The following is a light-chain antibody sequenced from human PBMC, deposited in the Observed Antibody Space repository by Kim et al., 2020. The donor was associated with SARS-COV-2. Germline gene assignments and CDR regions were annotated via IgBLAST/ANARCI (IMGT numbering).Light chain of an antibody. Sequence: EIVMTQSPATLSVSPGKRATLSCRASQSVSSNLAWYQQKPGQAPRLLIYGASTRATDIPARFSGSGSGTEFTLTISSLQSEDFAVYYCQQYNNWPPFTFGPGTKVDIK. J-gene: IGKJ3*01. CDR3: QQYNNWPPFT. CDR2: GAS. V-gene: IGKV3-15*01. CDR1: QSVSSN.